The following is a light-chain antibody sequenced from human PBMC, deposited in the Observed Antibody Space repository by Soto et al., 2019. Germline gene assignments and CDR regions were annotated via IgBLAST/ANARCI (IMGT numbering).Light chain of an antibody. J-gene: IGLJ3*02. V-gene: IGLV2-8*01. CDR3: SSYAGRNDLV. CDR2: EAS. Sequence: QSVLTQPPSASGSPGQSVTISCTGASSDVGGYKYVSWYQQHPGKAPKLMIYEASQRPSGVPDRFSGSKSGNTASLTVSGLQAEDEADYFCSSYAGRNDLVFGEGTKLTVL. CDR1: SSDVGGYKY.